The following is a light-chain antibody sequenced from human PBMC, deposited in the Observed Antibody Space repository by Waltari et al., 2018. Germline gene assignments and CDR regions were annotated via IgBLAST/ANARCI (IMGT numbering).Light chain of an antibody. J-gene: IGKJ4*01. Sequence: DIQMTQSPSTLSASVGDRVTITCRASQSISSRLAWYQQKPGKPPKILIYKASSLQRDVPSRFSGSGSGTEFTLTISSLQPDDFATFYCQHYNNYPPTFGGGTKVEIK. V-gene: IGKV1-5*03. CDR3: QHYNNYPPT. CDR1: QSISSR. CDR2: KAS.